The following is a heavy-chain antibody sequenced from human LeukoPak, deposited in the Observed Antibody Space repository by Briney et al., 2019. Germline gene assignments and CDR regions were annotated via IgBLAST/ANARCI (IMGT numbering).Heavy chain of an antibody. Sequence: ASVKVSCKASGFTFSDYYIHWVRQAPGQGLDYMGHINLNSGGTFYVQKFQGRVTMTRDTSISTAYMDLSRLTSDDTAVYFCASDPSSSDNFFDFWGQGTLVTVSS. J-gene: IGHJ4*02. V-gene: IGHV1-2*06. D-gene: IGHD6-6*01. CDR1: GFTFSDYY. CDR2: INLNSGGT. CDR3: ASDPSSSDNFFDF.